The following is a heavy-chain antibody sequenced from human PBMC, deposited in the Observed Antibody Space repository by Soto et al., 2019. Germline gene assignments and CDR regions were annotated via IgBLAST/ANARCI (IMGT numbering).Heavy chain of an antibody. CDR1: GFTFSSYA. J-gene: IGHJ4*02. D-gene: IGHD3-22*01. CDR3: ARDPGYYYDSSGSQIFDY. CDR2: ISYDGSNK. V-gene: IGHV3-30-3*01. Sequence: QVQLVESGGGVVQPGRSLRLSCAASGFTFSSYAMHWVRQAPGKGLEWVAVISYDGSNKYYADSVKGRFTISRDNSKNTLYLQMNSLRAEDTAVYYCARDPGYYYDSSGSQIFDYWGQGTLVTVSS.